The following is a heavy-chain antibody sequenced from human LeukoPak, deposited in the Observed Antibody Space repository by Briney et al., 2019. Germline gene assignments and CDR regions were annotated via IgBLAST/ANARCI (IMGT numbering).Heavy chain of an antibody. CDR2: ISAYNGNT. Sequence: ASVKVSCKASGYTFTSYGISWVRQAPGQGLEWMGWISAYNGNTNYAQKLQGRVTMTTDTSTSTAYMELRSLRSDDTAVYYCARDPSRRVVVVAATPDWFDPWGQGTLVTVSS. CDR1: GYTFTSYG. CDR3: ARDPSRRVVVVAATPDWFDP. V-gene: IGHV1-18*04. D-gene: IGHD2-15*01. J-gene: IGHJ5*02.